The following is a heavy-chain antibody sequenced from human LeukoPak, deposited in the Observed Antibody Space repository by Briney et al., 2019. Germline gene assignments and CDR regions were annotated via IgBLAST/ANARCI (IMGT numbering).Heavy chain of an antibody. CDR3: ARMPGYSYYYMDV. J-gene: IGHJ6*03. CDR2: FDHSGRP. D-gene: IGHD5-18*01. Sequence: TSETLSLTCTVSGGAITSSNNYWGWIRQPPGKGLEWIGSFDHSGRPYYTPCLKSRVIISVHTSKNQFSLKLSSVPAADTAVYYCARMPGYSYYYMDVWGKGTTVTVSS. CDR1: GGAITSSNNY. V-gene: IGHV4-39*07.